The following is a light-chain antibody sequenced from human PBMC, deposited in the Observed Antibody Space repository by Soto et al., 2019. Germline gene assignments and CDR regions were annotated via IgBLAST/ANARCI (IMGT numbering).Light chain of an antibody. Sequence: AIQMTQSPSSLSASVGDRVTITCRASQGIRNDLGWYQQKSGKAPKLLIYAASTLQSGVPSRFSGSGSGADFTLTIGSLQPEDFATYYCLQDYDYPLTFGGGTKVDIK. CDR3: LQDYDYPLT. CDR2: AAS. V-gene: IGKV1-6*01. J-gene: IGKJ4*01. CDR1: QGIRND.